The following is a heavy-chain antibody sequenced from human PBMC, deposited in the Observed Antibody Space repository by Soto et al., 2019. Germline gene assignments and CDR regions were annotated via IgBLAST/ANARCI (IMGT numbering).Heavy chain of an antibody. CDR2: IIPIFGTA. V-gene: IGHV1-69*01. CDR3: ALGGRDGYAYRGGFDY. CDR1: GGTFSSYA. Sequence: QVQLVQSGAEVKKPGSSVKVSCKASGGTFSSYAISWVRQAPGQGLEWMGGIIPIFGTANYAQKFQGRVTITADEPTSTAYMELSCLRSEDTAVYYCALGGRDGYAYRGGFDYWGQGTLVTVSS. D-gene: IGHD5-12*01. J-gene: IGHJ4*02.